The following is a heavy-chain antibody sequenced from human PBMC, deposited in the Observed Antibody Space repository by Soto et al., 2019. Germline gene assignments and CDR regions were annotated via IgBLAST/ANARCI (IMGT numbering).Heavy chain of an antibody. V-gene: IGHV2-5*01. J-gene: IGHJ4*02. CDR3: AHTLVAGLGYYFDY. CDR1: GFSLSTTRVG. Sequence: SGPTLVNPTQTLTLTCTFSGFSLSTTRVGVGWISQPPGKALEWLALIYWNDDKRYSPFLKSRLTITKDTSKNQVVLTMTNMDPMDTATYFCAHTLVAGLGYYFDYWGQGTLVTVS. CDR2: IYWNDDK. D-gene: IGHD6-19*01.